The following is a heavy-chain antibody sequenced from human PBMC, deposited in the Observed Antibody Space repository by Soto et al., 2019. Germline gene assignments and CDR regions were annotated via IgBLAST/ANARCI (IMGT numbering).Heavy chain of an antibody. Sequence: QVQLQESGPGLVKPSQTLSLTCTVSGGSISSGGYYWSWIRQHPGKGLEWIGYIYYSGSTYYNPSXXXRVTISVDTSXXQXSXXLSSVTAADTAVYYCARGGSIAAAGIGYYYYGMDVWGQGTTVTVSS. D-gene: IGHD6-13*01. CDR1: GGSISSGGYY. J-gene: IGHJ6*02. CDR3: ARGGSIAAAGIGYYYYGMDV. V-gene: IGHV4-31*03. CDR2: IYYSGST.